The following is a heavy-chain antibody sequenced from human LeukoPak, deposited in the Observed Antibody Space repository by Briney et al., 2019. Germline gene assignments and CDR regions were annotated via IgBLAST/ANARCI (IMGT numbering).Heavy chain of an antibody. J-gene: IGHJ4*02. Sequence: PGGSLRLSCAASGFTFSSYGMHWVRQAPGKGLEWVAYIQYDGSNEQYAHSVKGRFRISRDSSKNILYLQMNSLRAEDTAVYYCARARPYDILTGYQDKVYYFDYWGQGTLVTVSS. V-gene: IGHV3-30*02. CDR2: IQYDGSNE. CDR3: ARARPYDILTGYQDKVYYFDY. CDR1: GFTFSSYG. D-gene: IGHD3-9*01.